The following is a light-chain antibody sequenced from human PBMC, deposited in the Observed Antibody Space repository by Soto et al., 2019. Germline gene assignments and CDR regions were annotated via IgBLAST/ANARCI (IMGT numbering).Light chain of an antibody. J-gene: IGKJ4*01. V-gene: IGKV3-11*01. Sequence: EIVLTQSPATLSLSPGERATLSCRASQRVGRYLAWYQQKRGQAPRLLIYDASNRATGIPARFSGSGSGTDFTLTISSLEPEDFAVYYCHQRYIWPPLTFGGGTKVEIK. CDR2: DAS. CDR3: HQRYIWPPLT. CDR1: QRVGRY.